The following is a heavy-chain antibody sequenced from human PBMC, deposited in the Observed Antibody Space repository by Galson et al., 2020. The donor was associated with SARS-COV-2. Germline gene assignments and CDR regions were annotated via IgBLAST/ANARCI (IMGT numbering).Heavy chain of an antibody. J-gene: IGHJ6*02. V-gene: IGHV4-4*02. D-gene: IGHD3-22*01. Sequence: SETLSLTCAVSGGSISSSNWWSWVRQPPGKGLEWIGEIYHSGSTNYNPSLKSRVTISVDKSKNQFSLKLSSVTAADTAVYYCAREETDYDSSGPVYYYYGMDVWGQVTTVTVS. CDR1: GGSISSSNW. CDR2: IYHSGST. CDR3: AREETDYDSSGPVYYYYGMDV.